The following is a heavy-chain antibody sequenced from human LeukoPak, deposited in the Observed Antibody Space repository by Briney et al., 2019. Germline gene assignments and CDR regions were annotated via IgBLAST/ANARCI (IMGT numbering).Heavy chain of an antibody. CDR1: GFTFSSYE. Sequence: GGSLRLSCAASGFTFSSYEMNWVRPAPGKGLEGVSYISGSGSTIYYGDSLEGRFTISRDNANNSLYLQINSLRVEDTAVYYCATLWGPVAGTTQPLLWGQGTLVTVSS. CDR2: ISGSGSTI. D-gene: IGHD6-19*01. J-gene: IGHJ4*02. V-gene: IGHV3-48*03. CDR3: ATLWGPVAGTTQPLL.